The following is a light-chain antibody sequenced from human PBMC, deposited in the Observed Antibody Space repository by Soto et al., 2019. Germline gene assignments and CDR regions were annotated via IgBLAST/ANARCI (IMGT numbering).Light chain of an antibody. CDR3: QQYNSYPWT. Sequence: AIMMTQSPSSLSASTGDRVTITCRASQGISSYLAWYQQKPGTAPKLLIYDAFTVDTGVPSRFGGSGSGTEFTLIISSLQPDDFATYYCQQYNSYPWTFGQGTKAEI. CDR1: QGISSY. J-gene: IGKJ1*01. CDR2: DAF. V-gene: IGKV1-8*01.